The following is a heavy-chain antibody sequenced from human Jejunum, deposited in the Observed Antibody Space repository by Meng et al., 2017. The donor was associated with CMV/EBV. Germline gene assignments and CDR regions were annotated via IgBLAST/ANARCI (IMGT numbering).Heavy chain of an antibody. CDR1: GASVSTYY. V-gene: IGHV4-59*02. CDR3: VRHGDCSSGSCFYHWFDP. Sequence: GHLQGSGPGLGKPSETRALTCSASGASVSTYYWSWIRQPPGKGLEWIGYIYNSGGTYYNPSLKSRVTISIDTSKNQFSLKLNSVTAADTAVYYCVRHGDCSSGSCFYHWFDPWGQGSLVTVSS. J-gene: IGHJ5*02. D-gene: IGHD2-15*01. CDR2: IYNSGGT.